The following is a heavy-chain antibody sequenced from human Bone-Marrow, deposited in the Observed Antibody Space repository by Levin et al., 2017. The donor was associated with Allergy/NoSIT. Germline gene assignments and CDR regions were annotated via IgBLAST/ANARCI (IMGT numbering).Heavy chain of an antibody. D-gene: IGHD2-8*02. J-gene: IGHJ6*02. V-gene: IGHV3-23*01. CDR1: GFTFSTYA. CDR3: AKDALRTRAGGFYKEHGMNV. CDR2: ISKTGINT. Sequence: GGSLRLSCAASGFTFSTYAMSWVRQAPGKGLEWVSSISKTGINTHYADSVKGRFIISRDNSKNTLYLQMNSLRAEDTAIYFCAKDALRTRAGGFYKEHGMNVWRQGTTVTVSS.